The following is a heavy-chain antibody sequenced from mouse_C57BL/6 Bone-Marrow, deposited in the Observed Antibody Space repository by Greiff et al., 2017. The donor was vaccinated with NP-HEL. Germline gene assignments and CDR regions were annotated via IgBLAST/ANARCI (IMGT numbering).Heavy chain of an antibody. Sequence: VQLKESGPELVKPGASVQISCKASGYSFTGYYMNWVKQSPEKSLEWIGEINPSTGGTTYNQKFKAKATLTGDKSSSTAYMQLKSLTSEDSAVYYCASSYGYDERFAYWGQGTLVTVSA. CDR2: INPSTGGT. D-gene: IGHD2-2*01. J-gene: IGHJ3*01. CDR1: GYSFTGYY. V-gene: IGHV1-42*01. CDR3: ASSYGYDERFAY.